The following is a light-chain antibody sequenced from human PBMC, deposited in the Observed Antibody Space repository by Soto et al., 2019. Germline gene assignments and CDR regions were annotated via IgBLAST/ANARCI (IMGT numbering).Light chain of an antibody. V-gene: IGKV1-6*01. J-gene: IGKJ1*01. CDR2: AAS. CDR3: LQDYDSPRT. CDR1: QGISTE. Sequence: ATQMTQSPSSLSASVGERVTIACRASQGISTELGWYQQKPGEAPKLLIYAASTLQSGVPSRFSGSGSGTDFPLTISSLQPEDFATYYCLQDYDSPRTFGQGTKVEMK.